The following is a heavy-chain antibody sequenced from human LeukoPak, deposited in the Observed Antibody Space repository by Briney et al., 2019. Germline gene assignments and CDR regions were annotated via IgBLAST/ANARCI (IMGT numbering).Heavy chain of an antibody. CDR2: ISTSGSTI. J-gene: IGHJ4*02. CDR3: ASPQWLAF. V-gene: IGHV3-48*03. CDR1: GITFSSYE. Sequence: PGGSLRLSCVVSGITFSSYEMNWVRQAPGKGLEWVSYISTSGSTIYYADSMKGRFTISRDNAKNSLYLQMNGLRAEDTAIYYCASPQWLAFWGQGTLVTVSS. D-gene: IGHD6-19*01.